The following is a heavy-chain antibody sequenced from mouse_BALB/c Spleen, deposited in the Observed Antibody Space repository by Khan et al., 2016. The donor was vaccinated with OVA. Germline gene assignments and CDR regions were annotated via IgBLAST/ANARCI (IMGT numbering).Heavy chain of an antibody. CDR1: GYSITSDYA. V-gene: IGHV3-2*02. CDR3: ARDGSHYNYAMDY. J-gene: IGHJ4*01. Sequence: EVQLLETGPGLVKPSQSLSLTCTVTGYSITSDYAWNWIRQFPGNKLEWMGYISSSGSTNYNPALKSRISITRDTSKNQFFLQLNSVTTEDTATYYCARDGSHYNYAMDYWGQGTSVTVSS. CDR2: ISSSGST. D-gene: IGHD2-3*01.